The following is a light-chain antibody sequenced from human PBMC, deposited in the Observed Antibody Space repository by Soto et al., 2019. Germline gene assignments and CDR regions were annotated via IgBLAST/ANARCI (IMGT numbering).Light chain of an antibody. Sequence: EIVLTQSPGTLSLSPGERATLSCRASQSVYGNYLAWYQQKPGQAPRLLIFGASRRATGIRDRFSGSGSGSDFTITILRLEPEDFAVYYWQHYGSSPLTFGQGARLDIK. CDR2: GAS. CDR3: QHYGSSPLT. CDR1: QSVYGNY. V-gene: IGKV3-20*01. J-gene: IGKJ5*01.